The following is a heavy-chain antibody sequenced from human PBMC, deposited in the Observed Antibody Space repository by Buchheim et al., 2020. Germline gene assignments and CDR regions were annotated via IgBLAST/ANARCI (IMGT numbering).Heavy chain of an antibody. CDR3: ARDRRSEMATNFDY. CDR2: ISYDGSNK. J-gene: IGHJ4*02. V-gene: IGHV3-30-3*01. D-gene: IGHD5-24*01. Sequence: QVQLVESGGGVVQPGRSLRLSCAASGFTFSSYAMHWVRQAPGKGLEWVAVISYDGSNKYYADSVKGRFTISRDNSKNTLYLQMNSLRAEDTAVYYCARDRRSEMATNFDYWGQGTL. CDR1: GFTFSSYA.